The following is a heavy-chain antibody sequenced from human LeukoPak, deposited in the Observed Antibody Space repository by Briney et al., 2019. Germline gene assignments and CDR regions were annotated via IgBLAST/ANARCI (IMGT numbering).Heavy chain of an antibody. CDR3: AKAFVVYYDSSGPFDS. D-gene: IGHD3-22*01. CDR1: GFTVSGNY. CDR2: IYSGGTA. Sequence: GGSLRLSCAASGFTVSGNYMHWVRQALGKGLEWVAIIYSGGTAYYADSVKGRFTISRDSSKNTLYLQMNSLRAEDTAVYYCAKAFVVYYDSSGPFDSWGQGTLVTVSS. J-gene: IGHJ4*02. V-gene: IGHV3-53*01.